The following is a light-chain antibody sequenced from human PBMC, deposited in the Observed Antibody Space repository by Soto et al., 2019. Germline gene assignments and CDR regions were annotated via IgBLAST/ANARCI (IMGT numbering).Light chain of an antibody. J-gene: IGLJ1*01. CDR3: NSYRTVSTYV. CDR2: DVG. Sequence: QSVLTQPASVSGSPGQSITIACTGTSSDIGGYNFVSWYQQHPGKAPKLLIYDVGNRPSGVSNRFSGSKSGNTVSLTISGLQAEDEAHYYCNSYRTVSTYVFGTGTKLTVL. V-gene: IGLV2-14*01. CDR1: SSDIGGYNF.